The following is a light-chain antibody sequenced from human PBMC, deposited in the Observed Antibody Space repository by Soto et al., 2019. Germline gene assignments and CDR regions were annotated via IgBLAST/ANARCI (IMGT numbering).Light chain of an antibody. CDR3: QQSYSTHFT. CDR1: QSISND. Sequence: DIQMTQSPSSLSASVGDRVTITCRASQSISNDLNWYQQKPGKAPKLLIYAASSLQSGVPSRFSGSGSETDFTLTISSLQPEDFATYYCQQSYSTHFTFGPGTKVDIK. J-gene: IGKJ3*01. CDR2: AAS. V-gene: IGKV1-39*01.